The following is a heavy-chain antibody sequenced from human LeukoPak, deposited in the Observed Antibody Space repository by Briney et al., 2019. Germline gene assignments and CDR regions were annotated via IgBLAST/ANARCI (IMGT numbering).Heavy chain of an antibody. D-gene: IGHD6-13*01. J-gene: IGHJ4*02. CDR3: AREVKIRYSSSWYPDKYYFDY. CDR2: INHSGST. Sequence: KSSETLSLTCTVSGGSISSYYWSWIRQPPGKGLEWIGEINHSGSTNYNPSLKSRVTISVDTSENQFSLKLSSVTAADTAVYYCAREVKIRYSSSWYPDKYYFDYWGQGTLVTVSS. CDR1: GGSISSYY. V-gene: IGHV4-34*01.